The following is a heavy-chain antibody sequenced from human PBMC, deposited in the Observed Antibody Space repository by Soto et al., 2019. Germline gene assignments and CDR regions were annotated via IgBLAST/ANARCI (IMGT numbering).Heavy chain of an antibody. CDR2: IYYSGST. Sequence: SETLSLTCTVSGGSISSGGYYWSWIRQHPGKGLEWIGYIYYSGSTYYNPSLKSRVTISVDTSKNQFSLKLSSVTAADTAVYYCARVSHVLLWFGEPGYYFDYWGQGTLVTVSS. D-gene: IGHD3-10*01. V-gene: IGHV4-31*03. J-gene: IGHJ4*02. CDR1: GGSISSGGYY. CDR3: ARVSHVLLWFGEPGYYFDY.